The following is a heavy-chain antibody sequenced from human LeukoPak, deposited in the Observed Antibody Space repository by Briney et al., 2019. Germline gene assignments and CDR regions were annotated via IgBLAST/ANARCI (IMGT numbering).Heavy chain of an antibody. Sequence: GGSLRLACAASRFTFSSYSMNWVRQAPGKGLEWVSGINWNGNSRGNADSVKGRFTISRDNAKNSLYLQMNSLRAEDTALYYCARESSGWYGWRGFDHWGQGTLVTVSS. V-gene: IGHV3-20*04. CDR2: INWNGNSR. J-gene: IGHJ4*02. CDR3: ARESSGWYGWRGFDH. D-gene: IGHD6-19*01. CDR1: RFTFSSYS.